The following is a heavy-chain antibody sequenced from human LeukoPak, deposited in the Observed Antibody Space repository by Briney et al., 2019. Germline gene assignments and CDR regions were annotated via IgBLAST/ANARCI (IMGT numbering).Heavy chain of an antibody. J-gene: IGHJ2*01. CDR3: ARGYAGGYFDL. Sequence: PGGSLRLSCVASGFTFSNYWMHWVRQGPGKGLVWVSRINSDGSNTAYADSVKGRFTISRDNAKNTLSLQMNSLRAEDTAVYYCARGYAGGYFDLWGRGTLVTVSS. D-gene: IGHD5-12*01. CDR2: INSDGSNT. CDR1: GFTFSNYW. V-gene: IGHV3-74*01.